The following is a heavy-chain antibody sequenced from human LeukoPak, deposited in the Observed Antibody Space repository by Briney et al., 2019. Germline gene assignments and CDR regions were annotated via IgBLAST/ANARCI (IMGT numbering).Heavy chain of an antibody. V-gene: IGHV3-23*01. CDR2: ISGSGGST. Sequence: GGSLRLSCAASGFTFSSYGMSWARQAPGKGLEWVSAISGSGGSTYYADSVKGRFTISRDNSKNTLYLQMNSLRAEDTAVYYCAKSVATIPAFDIWGQGTMVTVSS. J-gene: IGHJ3*02. D-gene: IGHD5-12*01. CDR3: AKSVATIPAFDI. CDR1: GFTFSSYG.